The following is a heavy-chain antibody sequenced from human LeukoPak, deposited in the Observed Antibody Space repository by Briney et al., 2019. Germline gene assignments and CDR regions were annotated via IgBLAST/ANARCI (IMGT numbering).Heavy chain of an antibody. J-gene: IGHJ4*02. CDR3: AGGRGRIGHYFDY. D-gene: IGHD3-16*01. CDR1: GGSISSYY. Sequence: SETLSLTCTVSGGSISSYYWSWIRQPPGKGLEWIGYIYYSGSTNYNPSLKSRVTISVDTSKNQFSLKLSSVTAADTAVYYCAGGRGRIGHYFDYWGQGTLVTVSS. V-gene: IGHV4-59*08. CDR2: IYYSGST.